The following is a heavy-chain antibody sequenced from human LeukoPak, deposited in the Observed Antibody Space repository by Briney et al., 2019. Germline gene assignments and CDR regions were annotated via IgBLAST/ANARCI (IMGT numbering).Heavy chain of an antibody. CDR1: GFTFSSYA. J-gene: IGHJ6*03. V-gene: IGHV3-23*01. Sequence: GGSLRLSCAASGFTFSSYAMSWVRQAPGKGLEWVSYGGSGGSTYYADSVKGRFTVSRDNSKSTLYLQMNSLTAEDTAVYYCAKTRGQYYHSYYMDAWGKGTTVTVSS. CDR3: AKTRGQYYHSYYMDA. CDR2: GGSGGST.